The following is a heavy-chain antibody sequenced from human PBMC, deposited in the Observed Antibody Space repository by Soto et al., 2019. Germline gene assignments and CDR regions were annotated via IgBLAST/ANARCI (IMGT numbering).Heavy chain of an antibody. D-gene: IGHD7-27*01. V-gene: IGHV4-34*01. CDR3: ARGWGRILDY. J-gene: IGHJ4*02. CDR2: INHSGST. Sequence: QVQLQQWGAGLLKPSETLSLTCAVYGGSFSGYYWNWIRQPPGKGLEWIGEINHSGSTNYNPSLKRRATISVDTSKNQFSLKLRSVTAADTAVYYCARGWGRILDYWGQGTLVTVSS. CDR1: GGSFSGYY.